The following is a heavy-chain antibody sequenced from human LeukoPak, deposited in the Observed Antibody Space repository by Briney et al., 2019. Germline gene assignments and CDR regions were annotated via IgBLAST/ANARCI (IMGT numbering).Heavy chain of an antibody. CDR2: INHSGST. V-gene: IGHV4-34*01. D-gene: IGHD6-19*01. CDR1: GGSFSGYY. J-gene: IGHJ5*01. CDR3: ARHHGTGWRKSFDS. Sequence: KPSETLSLTCAVYGGSFSGYYWSWIRQPPGKGLEWIGEINHSGSTNYNPSLKSRVTISVDTSKNQFSLKLSSVTAADTAVYYCARHHGTGWRKSFDSWGQGTLVTVSS.